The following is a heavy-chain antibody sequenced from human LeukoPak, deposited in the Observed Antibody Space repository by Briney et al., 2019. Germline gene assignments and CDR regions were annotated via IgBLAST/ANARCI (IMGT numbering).Heavy chain of an antibody. CDR1: GASISSYH. Sequence: PSETLSLTCTASGASISSYHWSRIRQPPGKGLEWIGYMYNSGNTNYNPSLKSRVTMSLDTSKNQFSLKLSSVTAADTAIYYCARKDGDYWGQGTLVIVSS. D-gene: IGHD5-24*01. V-gene: IGHV4-59*01. CDR2: MYNSGNT. J-gene: IGHJ4*02. CDR3: ARKDGDY.